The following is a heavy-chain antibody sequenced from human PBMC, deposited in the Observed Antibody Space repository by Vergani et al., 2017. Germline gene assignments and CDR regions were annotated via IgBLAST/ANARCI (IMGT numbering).Heavy chain of an antibody. V-gene: IGHV3-9*01. D-gene: IGHD3-3*01. CDR2: ISWNSGSI. CDR1: GFTFDDYA. CDR3: AKDIHDFWSGYFTRYFDY. J-gene: IGHJ4*02. Sequence: EVQLLESGGGLVQPGRSLRLSCAASGFTFDDYAMHWVRQAPGKGLEWVSGISWNSGSIGYADSVKGRFTISRDNAKNSLYLQMNSLRAEDTALYYCAKDIHDFWSGYFTRYFDYWGQGTLVTVSS.